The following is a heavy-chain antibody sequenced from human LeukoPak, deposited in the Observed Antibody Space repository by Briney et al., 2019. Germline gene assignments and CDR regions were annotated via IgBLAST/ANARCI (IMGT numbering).Heavy chain of an antibody. J-gene: IGHJ5*02. CDR3: ASDPSFYLTYSSSWWGGILDP. D-gene: IGHD6-13*01. V-gene: IGHV3-48*04. CDR2: ISSSSSTI. Sequence: GGSLRLSCAASGFTFSSYSMNWVRQAPGKGLEWVSYISSSSSTIYYADSVKGRFTISRDNAKNSLYLQMNSLRAEDTAVYYCASDPSFYLTYSSSWWGGILDPWGQGTLVTVSS. CDR1: GFTFSSYS.